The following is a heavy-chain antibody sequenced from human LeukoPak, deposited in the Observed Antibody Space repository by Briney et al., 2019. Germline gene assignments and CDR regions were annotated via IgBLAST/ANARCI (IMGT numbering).Heavy chain of an antibody. J-gene: IGHJ4*02. Sequence: PGWCLRLSCAASGFTFDNYAMHWVRQTPGKGLEWVSGISWDSGSINYADSVKGRFTISRDNAKNSLFLQMNSLRTEDSALYYCARDIFSVACPDLDCWGQGTQVTVSS. CDR2: ISWDSGSI. CDR3: ARDIFSVACPDLDC. CDR1: GFTFDNYA. V-gene: IGHV3-9*01. D-gene: IGHD6-19*01.